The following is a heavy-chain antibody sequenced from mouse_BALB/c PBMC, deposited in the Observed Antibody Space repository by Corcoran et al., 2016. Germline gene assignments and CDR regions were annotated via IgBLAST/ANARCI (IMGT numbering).Heavy chain of an antibody. CDR2: INPYNGAT. Sequence: EVQLQQSGPELVNPGASVKISFKASGYSFTGYYMHWVKQSHVKSLEWIGRINPYNGATSYNQNFKDKASLTVDKSSSTAYMELHSLTSEDSAVYYCARGALLRYFDNWGQGTTLTVSS. CDR1: GYSFTGYY. D-gene: IGHD1-1*01. V-gene: IGHV1-26*01. J-gene: IGHJ2*01. CDR3: ARGALLRYFDN.